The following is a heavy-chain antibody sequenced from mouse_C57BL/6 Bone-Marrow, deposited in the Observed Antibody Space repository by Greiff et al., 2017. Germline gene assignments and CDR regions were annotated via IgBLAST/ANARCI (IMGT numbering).Heavy chain of an antibody. D-gene: IGHD6-1*01. CDR3: TRTTGESTRYFDF. V-gene: IGHV1-15*01. J-gene: IGHJ2*01. Sequence: QVQLQQSGAELVRPGASVKLSCKASGYTFTDYEMHWVKQTPVHGLEWIGAIDPETGGTAYNQKFKGKAILTADKSSSTAYMELRSLTSEDSAVYYCTRTTGESTRYFDFWGRGTTLTVSS. CDR2: IDPETGGT. CDR1: GYTFTDYE.